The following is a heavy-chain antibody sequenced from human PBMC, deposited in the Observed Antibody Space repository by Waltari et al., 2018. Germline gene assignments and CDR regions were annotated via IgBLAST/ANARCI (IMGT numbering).Heavy chain of an antibody. CDR2: ISSSSSYI. CDR3: AREGLRNSGSPIGY. CDR1: GFTFSSYS. V-gene: IGHV3-21*01. J-gene: IGHJ4*02. Sequence: EVQLVESGGGLVKPGGSLSLSCAASGFTFSSYSMNWVRKAPGKGLEWVSSISSSSSYIYYADSVKGRFTISRDNAKNSLYLQMNSLRAEDTAVYYCAREGLRNSGSPIGYWGQGTLVTVSS. D-gene: IGHD1-26*01.